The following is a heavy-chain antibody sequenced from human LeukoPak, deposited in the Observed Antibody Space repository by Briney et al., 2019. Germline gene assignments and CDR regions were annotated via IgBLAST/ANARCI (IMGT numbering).Heavy chain of an antibody. CDR1: GFTFSSYA. J-gene: IGHJ4*02. V-gene: IGHV3-23*01. Sequence: PGGSLRLSCEASGFTFSSYAMSWVRQAPGKGLEWVSAISGGGYSTYYADSVKGRFTISRDNSKSTLYLQMNSLRAEDTAVYYCAKGWEQNAYRIGYWGQGTLVTVSS. D-gene: IGHD3-16*01. CDR3: AKGWEQNAYRIGY. CDR2: ISGGGYST.